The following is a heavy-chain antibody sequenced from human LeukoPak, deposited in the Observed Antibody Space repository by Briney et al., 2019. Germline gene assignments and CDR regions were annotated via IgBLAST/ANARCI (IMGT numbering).Heavy chain of an antibody. CDR2: INSDGSST. CDR3: VLDLFSSFAFDI. J-gene: IGHJ3*02. V-gene: IGHV3-74*01. D-gene: IGHD3/OR15-3a*01. CDR1: GFTFSRYW. Sequence: GGSLRLSCAASGFTFSRYWMHWVRQAPGKGLLWVSRINSDGSSTYYADSVKGRFTTSRDNAKNALHPQMNSLTAEDTAVYYCVLDLFSSFAFDIWGQGTMVTVSS.